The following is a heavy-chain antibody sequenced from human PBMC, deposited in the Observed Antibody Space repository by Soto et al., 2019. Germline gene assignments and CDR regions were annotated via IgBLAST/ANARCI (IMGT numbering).Heavy chain of an antibody. CDR2: IYHSGST. J-gene: IGHJ4*02. CDR1: DGSISSGGYS. CDR3: AAGGGLPRYY. Sequence: LQLQESGSGLVKPSQTLSLTCAVSDGSISSGGYSWSWIRQPPGKGLEWIGYIYHSGSTYYNPSLKSRVTISVDRSKNQFSLKLSSVTAADTAVYYCAAGGGLPRYYWGQGTLVTVSS. D-gene: IGHD5-12*01. V-gene: IGHV4-30-2*01.